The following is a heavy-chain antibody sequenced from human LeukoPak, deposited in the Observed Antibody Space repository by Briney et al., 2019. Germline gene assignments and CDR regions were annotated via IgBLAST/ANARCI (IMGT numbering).Heavy chain of an antibody. V-gene: IGHV3-23*01. Sequence: GGSLRLSCAASGFTFSSYVMSWVRQAPGKGLEWVSAISGSGGSTYYADSVEGRFTISRDNSKNTLYLQMNSLRAEDTAVYYCAKDPRYSSSWSSPYYFDYWGQGTLVTVSS. D-gene: IGHD6-13*01. CDR3: AKDPRYSSSWSSPYYFDY. CDR2: ISGSGGST. CDR1: GFTFSSYV. J-gene: IGHJ4*02.